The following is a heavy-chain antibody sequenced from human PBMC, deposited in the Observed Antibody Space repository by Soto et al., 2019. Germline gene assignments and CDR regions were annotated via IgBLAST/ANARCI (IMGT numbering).Heavy chain of an antibody. CDR3: AREFYYYDRRGNLGY. V-gene: IGHV3-74*01. CDR2: TNSDESSI. J-gene: IGHJ4*02. D-gene: IGHD3-9*01. CDR1: GFTFSSYW. Sequence: DVQLEESGGGLVQPGGSLRLSCAASGFTFSSYWMHWVRQVPGKGLVWVARTNSDESSIAYADSVKGRFTISRDNAKNMVYLEMNSLRAEDTAVYYCAREFYYYDRRGNLGYWGQGALVTVSS.